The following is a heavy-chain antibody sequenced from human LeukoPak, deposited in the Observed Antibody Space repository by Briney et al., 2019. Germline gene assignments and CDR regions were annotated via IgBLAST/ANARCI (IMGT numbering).Heavy chain of an antibody. J-gene: IGHJ4*02. Sequence: GGSLRLSCAASGFTFNTYGMSWVRQAPGKGLEWVSGISASGGATYYADSGKGRFTISRDEPHNTLYLQMNSLRAEDTAVYYCARDEDERCSSTRCSKFDYWGQGTLVTVSS. CDR1: GFTFNTYG. V-gene: IGHV3-23*01. CDR2: ISASGGAT. CDR3: ARDEDERCSSTRCSKFDY. D-gene: IGHD2-2*01.